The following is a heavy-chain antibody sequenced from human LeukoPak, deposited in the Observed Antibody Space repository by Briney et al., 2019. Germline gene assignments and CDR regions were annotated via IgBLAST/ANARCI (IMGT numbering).Heavy chain of an antibody. CDR3: ARWRLSGSYFDY. D-gene: IGHD1-26*01. V-gene: IGHV4-31*03. CDR2: IYYSGST. J-gene: IGHJ4*02. Sequence: SETLSLTCTVSGGSISSGGYYWSWIRQHPGKGLEWIGYIYYSGSTYYNPSLKSRVTISEDTSKNQFSLKLSSVTAADTAVYYCARWRLSGSYFDYWGQGTLVTVSS. CDR1: GGSISSGGYY.